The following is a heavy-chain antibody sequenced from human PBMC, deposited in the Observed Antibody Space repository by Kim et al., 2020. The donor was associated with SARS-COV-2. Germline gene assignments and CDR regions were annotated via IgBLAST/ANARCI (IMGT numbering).Heavy chain of an antibody. Sequence: GGSLRLSCAASGFTFSSNYMSWVRQAPGKGLEWVSVINSGGSTYYADSVKGRFTISRDNSKNTLYLQMNSLRAEDTAVYYCAREMMVGATDIYYYYGMDVWGQGTTVTVSS. D-gene: IGHD1-26*01. CDR1: GFTFSSNY. J-gene: IGHJ6*02. CDR3: AREMMVGATDIYYYYGMDV. CDR2: INSGGST. V-gene: IGHV3-53*01.